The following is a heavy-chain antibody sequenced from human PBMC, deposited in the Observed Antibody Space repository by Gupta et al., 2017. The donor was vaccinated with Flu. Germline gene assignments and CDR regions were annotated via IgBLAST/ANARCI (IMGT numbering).Heavy chain of an antibody. CDR1: GGSVDTETYF. D-gene: IGHD2-8*01. J-gene: IGHJ4*02. CDR2: ILRTGRG. CDR3: ARWFLGYGAFLVNKFDS. V-gene: IGHV4-39*01. Sequence: QLVLQESGPGQVKPAETLSLACTVTGGSVDTETYFWGWIRQPPGKGLEWMGGILRTGRGYYNPSLKGRVTLSVDTFKNQFALNLRSVTSADKAVYYCARWFLGYGAFLVNKFDSWGQGILVTVSS.